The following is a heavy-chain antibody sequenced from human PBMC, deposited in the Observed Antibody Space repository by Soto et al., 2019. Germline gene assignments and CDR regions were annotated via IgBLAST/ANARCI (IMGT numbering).Heavy chain of an antibody. V-gene: IGHV3-30*18. Sequence: TGGSLRVSCAASGFTFTTYGMNWVRQAPGKGPEWVAVISYDGSNKLYADSVRGRFAISRDNSKNTLYLQMDSLRPEDTAVYYCAKDRGYCSSPICLNIPDFDYWGQGAPVTVSS. D-gene: IGHD2-2*01. CDR3: AKDRGYCSSPICLNIPDFDY. J-gene: IGHJ4*02. CDR2: ISYDGSNK. CDR1: GFTFTTYG.